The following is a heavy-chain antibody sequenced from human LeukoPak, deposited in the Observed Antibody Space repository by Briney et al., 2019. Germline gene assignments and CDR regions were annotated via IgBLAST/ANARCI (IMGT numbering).Heavy chain of an antibody. CDR3: ARRSSGGGLFDY. CDR2: IYYSGST. CDR1: GGSISSYY. J-gene: IGHJ4*02. D-gene: IGHD6-19*01. Sequence: SETLSLTCTVSGGSISSYYWSWIRQPPGKGLEWIGYIYYSGSTNYNASLKSRVTISVDTSKNHFSLKLSSVTSADTAVYYCARRSSGGGLFDYWGQGTLVTVSS. V-gene: IGHV4-59*08.